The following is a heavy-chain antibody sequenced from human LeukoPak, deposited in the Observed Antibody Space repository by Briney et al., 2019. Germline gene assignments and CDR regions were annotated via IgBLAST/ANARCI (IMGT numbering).Heavy chain of an antibody. D-gene: IGHD2-15*01. V-gene: IGHV3-7*01. Sequence: GGSLRLSCAPSDFRVTSYYMGWVRQAPGKGLEWVANIKQDGSEKYYVDSVKGRFTISRDNAKNSLYLQMNSLRAEDTAVYYCAREWPERWDYWGQGTLVTVSS. CDR1: DFRVTSYY. J-gene: IGHJ4*02. CDR3: AREWPERWDY. CDR2: IKQDGSEK.